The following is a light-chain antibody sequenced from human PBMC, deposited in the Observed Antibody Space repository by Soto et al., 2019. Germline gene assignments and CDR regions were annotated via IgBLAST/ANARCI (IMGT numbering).Light chain of an antibody. CDR1: QSVLYSSNNKNY. CDR3: QQHYITPVT. Sequence: IVMTQSPDSLAVSLGERATINCKSSQSVLYSSNNKNYLAWYQQKPGQPPKLLIYWASTRESGVPDRFSGSGSGTDFTLTIGSLQAEDVAVYYCQQHYITPVTFGQGTKVEIK. CDR2: WAS. V-gene: IGKV4-1*01. J-gene: IGKJ1*01.